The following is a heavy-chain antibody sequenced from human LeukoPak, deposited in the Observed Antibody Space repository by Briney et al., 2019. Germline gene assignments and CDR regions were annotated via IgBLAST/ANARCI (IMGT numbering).Heavy chain of an antibody. CDR3: ARGITMITWDVDYFDY. CDR1: GGSISSGGNS. CDR2: IYHSGST. J-gene: IGHJ4*02. Sequence: PSQTLSLTCAVSGGSISSGGNSWSWIRQPPGKGLEWIGYIYHSGSTYYNPSLKSRVTISVDRSKNQFSPKLSSVTAADTAVYYCARGITMITWDVDYFDYWGQGTLVTVPS. D-gene: IGHD3-22*01. V-gene: IGHV4-30-2*01.